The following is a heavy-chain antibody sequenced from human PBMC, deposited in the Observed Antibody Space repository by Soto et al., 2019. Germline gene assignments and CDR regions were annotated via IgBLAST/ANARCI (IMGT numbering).Heavy chain of an antibody. CDR2: ISSGSSNI. J-gene: IGHJ4*02. CDR3: ASSTVVAGTFDF. V-gene: IGHV3-21*01. CDR1: GFAFRSYN. D-gene: IGHD2-15*01. Sequence: EVQLVESGGGLVKPGGSLTLSCAGSGFAFRSYNMNWVRQPPGKGLAWVASISSGSSNIYYADSVKGRFTISRDNAKDSLYLQMDSLRAEDSGVYYCASSTVVAGTFDFWGQGTLLTVSS.